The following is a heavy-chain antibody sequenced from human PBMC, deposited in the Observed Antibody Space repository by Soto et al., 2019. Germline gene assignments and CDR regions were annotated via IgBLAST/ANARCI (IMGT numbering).Heavy chain of an antibody. CDR3: ALPSRSLGMDV. D-gene: IGHD4-17*01. J-gene: IGHJ6*02. CDR2: IIPISETA. CDR1: GGTLSSYA. Sequence: QVQLVQSGAEVKKPGSSVKVSCKAPGGTLSSYAISWVRQAPGQGLEWMGDIIPISETANYAQKFRGRVTITADEFTSAAYIELRSLRSEDTAVYYCALPSRSLGMDVWGPGTTVIVTS. V-gene: IGHV1-69*01.